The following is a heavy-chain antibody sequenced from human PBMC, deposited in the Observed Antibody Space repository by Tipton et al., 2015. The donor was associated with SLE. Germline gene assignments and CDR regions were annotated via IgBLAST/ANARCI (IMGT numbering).Heavy chain of an antibody. CDR1: GASISSTSYY. Sequence: TLSLTCTVSGASISSTSYYWGWIRQAPGKGLEWIGSIYNSGNTDYNPSLKSRVTMSVDKSKNQFSLKLSSVTAADTAVYYCARVAQGTLTVYSIDYWGQGTLVTVSS. J-gene: IGHJ4*02. CDR3: ARVAQGTLTVYSIDY. CDR2: IYNSGNT. D-gene: IGHD2-15*01. V-gene: IGHV4-39*07.